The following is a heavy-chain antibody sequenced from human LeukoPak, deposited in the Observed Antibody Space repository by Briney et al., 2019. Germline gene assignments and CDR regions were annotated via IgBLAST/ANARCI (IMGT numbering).Heavy chain of an antibody. J-gene: IGHJ3*02. Sequence: GASVKVSCKASGGTFISYAISWVRQAPGQGLEWMGGIIPIFGTANYAQKFQGRVTITADESTSTAYMELSSLRSEDTAVYYCARDHLLGGAFDIWGQGTMVTVSS. CDR3: ARDHLLGGAFDI. D-gene: IGHD1-26*01. CDR2: IIPIFGTA. CDR1: GGTFISYA. V-gene: IGHV1-69*13.